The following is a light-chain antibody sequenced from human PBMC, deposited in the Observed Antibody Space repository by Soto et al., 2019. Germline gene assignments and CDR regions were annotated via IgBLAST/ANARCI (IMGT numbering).Light chain of an antibody. CDR2: GAF. V-gene: IGKV3-11*01. Sequence: EIVLTQSPATLSLSPVERATLSCMASPSVTNFLAWYQQTPGQAPRLLIYGAFNRATGIPARFSGSGSGTDFTLTTSSLEPEDSAIYYCQQSNIWPPVTCGQGTRREIK. CDR3: QQSNIWPPVT. J-gene: IGKJ5*01. CDR1: PSVTNF.